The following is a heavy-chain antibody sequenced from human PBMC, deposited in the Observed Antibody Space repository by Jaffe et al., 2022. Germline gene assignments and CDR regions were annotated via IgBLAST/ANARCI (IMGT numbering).Heavy chain of an antibody. D-gene: IGHD2-15*01. CDR1: GGSFSGYY. V-gene: IGHV4-34*01. J-gene: IGHJ6*04. CDR3: ARFVVVVAASQVSFVDV. Sequence: QVQLQQWGAGLLKPSETLSLTCAVYGGSFSGYYWSWIRQPPGKGLEWIGEINHSGSTNYNPSLKSRVTISVDTSKNQFSLKLSSVTAADTAVYYCARFVVVVAASQVSFVDVWGKGTTVTVSS. CDR2: INHSGST.